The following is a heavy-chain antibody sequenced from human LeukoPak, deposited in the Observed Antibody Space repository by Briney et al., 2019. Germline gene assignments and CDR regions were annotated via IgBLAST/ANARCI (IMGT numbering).Heavy chain of an antibody. CDR2: ISAYNGNT. V-gene: IGHV1-18*01. D-gene: IGHD3/OR15-3a*01. CDR3: ARDQSSHYYYGMDV. J-gene: IGHJ6*02. CDR1: GFTFTSYG. Sequence: GGSLRLSCAASGFTFTSYGISWVRQAPGQGLEWMGWISAYNGNTNYAQKLQGRVTMTTDTSTSTAYMELRSLRSDDTAVYYCARDQSSHYYYGMDVWGQGTTVTVSS.